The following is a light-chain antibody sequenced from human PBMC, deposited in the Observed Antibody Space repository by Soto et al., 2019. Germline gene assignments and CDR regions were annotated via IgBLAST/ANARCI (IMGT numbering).Light chain of an antibody. V-gene: IGKV1-39*01. J-gene: IGKJ1*01. Sequence: DIQMTQSPSSLSASVGDRVTTSCRASQSISSYVSWYQQKPGKAPKLLIFAASSLESGVPSGFSGSGSGTDYTLTISSLQPEDFATYHCQQSYNMPWTFGQGTKVDIK. CDR3: QQSYNMPWT. CDR1: QSISSY. CDR2: AAS.